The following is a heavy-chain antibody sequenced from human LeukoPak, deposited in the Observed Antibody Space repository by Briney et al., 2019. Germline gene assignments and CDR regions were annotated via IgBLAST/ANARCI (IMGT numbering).Heavy chain of an antibody. Sequence: NPSETLSLTRTVSGGSISNYYWSWIRQPPGKGLEYIGFIYHSGSTNYNPSFKSRVTMSVDKSKNQCSLRLSSVTAADTAIYFCARSTQASSTSFDYWGQGTLVTVSS. CDR2: IYHSGST. J-gene: IGHJ4*02. V-gene: IGHV4-59*01. CDR3: ARSTQASSTSFDY. D-gene: IGHD6-6*01. CDR1: GGSISNYY.